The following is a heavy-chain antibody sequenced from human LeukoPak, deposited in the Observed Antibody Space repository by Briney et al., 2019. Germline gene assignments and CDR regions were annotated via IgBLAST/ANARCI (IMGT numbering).Heavy chain of an antibody. CDR3: ARGPNRFDY. J-gene: IGHJ4*02. CDR2: INHSGST. Sequence: SETLSLTCAVYGGSFSGYYWSWIRQPPGKGLEWIGEINHSGSTNYNPSLKSRVTISVDTSKNQFSLKLSSVTAADTAVYYCARGPNRFDYWGQGTLVTVSS. V-gene: IGHV4-34*01. CDR1: GGSFSGYY.